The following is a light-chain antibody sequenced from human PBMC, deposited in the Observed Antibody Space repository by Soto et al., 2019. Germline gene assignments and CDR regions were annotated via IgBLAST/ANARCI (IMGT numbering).Light chain of an antibody. J-gene: IGKJ5*01. CDR2: LGS. V-gene: IGKV2-28*01. CDR3: MQGVQTPPIT. Sequence: DIVMTQSPLSLPVIPGEPASISCRPSHSLQHNNGYNYLDWYLQKPGQSPQLLIYLGSNRASGVPDRFSGSGSGTDFTLKISRVEAEDVGVYYCMQGVQTPPITFDQGTRLEIK. CDR1: HSLQHNNGYNY.